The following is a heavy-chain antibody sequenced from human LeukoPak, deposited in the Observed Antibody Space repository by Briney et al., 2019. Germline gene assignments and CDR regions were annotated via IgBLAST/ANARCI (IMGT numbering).Heavy chain of an antibody. Sequence: ASVKVSCKASGYTFTGYYMHWVRQAPGQGLEWMGWINPNSGGTYYAQKFQGRVAMTRDTSISTAYMELSWLRSDDTAVYYCARVSESYNWFDPWGQGTLVTVSS. D-gene: IGHD5-18*01. CDR1: GYTFTGYY. V-gene: IGHV1-2*02. J-gene: IGHJ5*02. CDR2: INPNSGGT. CDR3: ARVSESYNWFDP.